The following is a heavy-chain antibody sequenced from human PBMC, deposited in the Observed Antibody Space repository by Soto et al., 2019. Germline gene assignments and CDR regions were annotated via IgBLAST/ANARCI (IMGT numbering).Heavy chain of an antibody. V-gene: IGHV3-53*01. CDR2: IYTGGST. CDR3: ARANYDFWKNFYFGLDV. D-gene: IGHD3-3*01. CDR1: GFTVNSNY. J-gene: IGHJ6*02. Sequence: GGSLRLSCAASGFTVNSNYINWVRQAPGKGLEWVSAIYTGGSTFYADSVKGRFTISRDNSKNTVYLQMNSLRAEDTAVYYCARANYDFWKNFYFGLDVWGQGTTVTVSS.